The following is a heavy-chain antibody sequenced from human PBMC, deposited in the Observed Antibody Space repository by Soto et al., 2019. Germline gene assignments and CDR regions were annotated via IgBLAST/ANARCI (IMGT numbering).Heavy chain of an antibody. Sequence: QAQLVQSGAEVKKPGASVKVSCKASGYTFTNYGIAWVRQAPGQGLEWMGWISPYSGKTDYRQNLQGSVTMXXDXSXXTAYMELRSLRSDDTAVYYCTRDRLTLTTSLIFDFWGQGTLVTVSS. V-gene: IGHV1-18*01. CDR3: TRDRLTLTTSLIFDF. CDR1: GYTFTNYG. D-gene: IGHD3-9*01. J-gene: IGHJ4*02. CDR2: ISPYSGKT.